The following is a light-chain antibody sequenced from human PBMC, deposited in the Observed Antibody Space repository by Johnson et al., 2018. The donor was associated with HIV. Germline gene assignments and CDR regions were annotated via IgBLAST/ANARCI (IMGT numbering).Light chain of an antibody. CDR2: ENN. J-gene: IGLJ1*01. Sequence: QLVLTQPPSVSAAPGQKVTISCSGSSSNIGNNYVSWYRQLPGTAPQLLIFENNKRPSGIPDRFSGSKPGTSATLGITGLQTGDEADYYCGTWDSSLGTYVFGTGTNVTVL. V-gene: IGLV1-51*02. CDR1: SSNIGNNY. CDR3: GTWDSSLGTYV.